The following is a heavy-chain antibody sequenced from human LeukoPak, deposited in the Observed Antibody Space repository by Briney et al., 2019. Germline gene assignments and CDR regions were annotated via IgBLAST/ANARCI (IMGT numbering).Heavy chain of an antibody. CDR2: IYYSGST. D-gene: IGHD2-15*01. V-gene: IGHV4-31*03. J-gene: IGHJ4*02. CDR3: ARVVRAATYFDY. CDR1: GGSISSSSYY. Sequence: SETLSLTCTVSGGSISSSSYYWGWIRQPPGKGLEWIGYIYYSGSTYYNPSLKSRVTISVDTSKNQFSLKLSSVTAADTAVYYCARVVRAATYFDYWGQGTLVTVSS.